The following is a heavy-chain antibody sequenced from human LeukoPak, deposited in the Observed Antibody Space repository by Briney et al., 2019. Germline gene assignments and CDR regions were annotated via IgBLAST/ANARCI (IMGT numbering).Heavy chain of an antibody. Sequence: PGRSLRLSCAASGFTFSSYAMHWVRQAPGKGLEWVAVISYDGSNKYYADSVKGRFTISRDNSKNTLYLQMNSLRAEDTVVYYCARRYCSGGSCHFDYWGQGTLVTVSS. CDR3: ARRYCSGGSCHFDY. CDR1: GFTFSSYA. J-gene: IGHJ4*02. D-gene: IGHD2-15*01. V-gene: IGHV3-30*04. CDR2: ISYDGSNK.